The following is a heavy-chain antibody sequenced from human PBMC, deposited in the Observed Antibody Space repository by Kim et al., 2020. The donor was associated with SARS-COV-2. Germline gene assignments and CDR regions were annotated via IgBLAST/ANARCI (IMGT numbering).Heavy chain of an antibody. Sequence: GGSLTLSCAASGFTFSSYSMNWVRQAPGKGLEWVSSISSSSSYIYYADSVKGRFTISRDNAKNSLYLQMNSLRAEDTAVYYCARVRTLPPGIAAAGSSPIDYWGQGALVTVSS. D-gene: IGHD6-13*01. CDR3: ARVRTLPPGIAAAGSSPIDY. CDR2: ISSSSSYI. V-gene: IGHV3-21*06. J-gene: IGHJ4*02. CDR1: GFTFSSYS.